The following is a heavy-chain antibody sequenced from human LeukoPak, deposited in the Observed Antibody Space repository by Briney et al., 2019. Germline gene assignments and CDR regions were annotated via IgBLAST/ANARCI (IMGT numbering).Heavy chain of an antibody. CDR3: ARLSYYYDSSGYYYDYFDY. V-gene: IGHV4-39*01. CDR2: IYYSGST. CDR1: GGSISSSSYY. Sequence: PSETLSLTCTVSGGSISSSSYYWGWIRQPPGKGLEWIGSIYYSGSTYYNPSLKSRVTISVDTSKNQFSLKLSSVTAADTAVYYCARLSYYYDSSGYYYDYFDYWGQGTLVTVSS. D-gene: IGHD3-22*01. J-gene: IGHJ4*02.